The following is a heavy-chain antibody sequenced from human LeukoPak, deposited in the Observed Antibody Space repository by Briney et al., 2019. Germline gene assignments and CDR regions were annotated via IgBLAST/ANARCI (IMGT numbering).Heavy chain of an antibody. Sequence: SETLSLTCTVSGGSISSYYWSWIRQPPGKGLEWIGYIYYSGSTNYNPSLKSRVTISVDTSKNQFSLKLSSVTAADTAVYYCARVVVAATPWFDPWGQGTLVTVSS. CDR1: GGSISSYY. D-gene: IGHD2-15*01. CDR3: ARVVVAATPWFDP. V-gene: IGHV4-59*12. CDR2: IYYSGST. J-gene: IGHJ5*02.